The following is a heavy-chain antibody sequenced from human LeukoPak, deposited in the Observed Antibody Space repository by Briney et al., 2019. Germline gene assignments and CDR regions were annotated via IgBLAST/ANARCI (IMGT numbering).Heavy chain of an antibody. D-gene: IGHD6-13*01. CDR2: IYYSGST. J-gene: IGHJ6*02. Sequence: SETLSLTCTVSGGSISSSSYYWGWIRQPPGKGLEWIGSIYYSGSTYYNPSLKSRVTISVDTSKNQFSLKLSSVTAADTAVYYCAKDRGSSSWYVVDYYGMDVWGQGTTVTVSS. V-gene: IGHV4-39*02. CDR3: AKDRGSSSWYVVDYYGMDV. CDR1: GGSISSSSYY.